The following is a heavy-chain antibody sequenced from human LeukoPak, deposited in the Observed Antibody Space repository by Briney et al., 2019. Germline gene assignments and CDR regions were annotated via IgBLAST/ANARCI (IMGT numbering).Heavy chain of an antibody. D-gene: IGHD2-15*01. V-gene: IGHV3-23*01. CDR2: ISGSGNSM. CDR1: GSSFSNYA. J-gene: IGHJ4*02. CDR3: AKAPIVVVAATYFDC. Sequence: GGSLRLSCEASGSSFSNYAMSWVRQAPGKGLEWVSVISGSGNSMYYVDSVKGRFTMSRDNSKNTLYLQVSSLRAEDTAVYYCAKAPIVVVAATYFDCWGQGTLVTVSS.